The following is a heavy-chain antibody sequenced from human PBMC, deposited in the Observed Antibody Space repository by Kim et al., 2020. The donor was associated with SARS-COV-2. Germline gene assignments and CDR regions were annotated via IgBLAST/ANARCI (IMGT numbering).Heavy chain of an antibody. CDR3: AGYGGLDY. CDR2: ISYDGSNK. Sequence: GGSLRLSCAASGFTFSSYAMHWVRQAPGKGLEWVAVISYDGSNKYYADSVKGRFTISRDNSKNTLYLQMNSLRAEDTAVYYCAGYGGLDYWGQGTLVTVS. J-gene: IGHJ4*02. CDR1: GFTFSSYA. V-gene: IGHV3-30*04. D-gene: IGHD6-13*01.